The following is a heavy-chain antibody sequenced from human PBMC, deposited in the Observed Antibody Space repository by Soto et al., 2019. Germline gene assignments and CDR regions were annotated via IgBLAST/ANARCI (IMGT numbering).Heavy chain of an antibody. CDR1: GFTFSSYA. CDR2: ISYDGSNK. J-gene: IGHJ6*02. Sequence: QVQLVESGGGVVQPGRSLRLSCAASGFTFSSYAMHWVRQAPGKGLEWVAVISYDGSNKYYADSVKGRFTISRDNSKNTLYLQMNSLRAEDTAVYYCARGEYQLLWNSNYYYGMDVWGQGTTVTVSS. V-gene: IGHV3-30-3*01. D-gene: IGHD2-2*01. CDR3: ARGEYQLLWNSNYYYGMDV.